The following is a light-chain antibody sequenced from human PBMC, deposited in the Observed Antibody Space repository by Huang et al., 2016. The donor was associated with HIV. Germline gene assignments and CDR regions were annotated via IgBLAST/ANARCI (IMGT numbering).Light chain of an antibody. V-gene: IGKV1-33*01. J-gene: IGKJ2*01. CDR2: DAF. CDR3: QQYHNLPYT. CDR1: QDIGNY. Sequence: DIQMTQSPSSLSASVGDRVTITCQASQDIGNYLNWSRQKPGRAPELLIYDAFNLETGVPSRFSGSGAGADFTFTISSLQPEDSATYYCQQYHNLPYTFGQGTKLEIK.